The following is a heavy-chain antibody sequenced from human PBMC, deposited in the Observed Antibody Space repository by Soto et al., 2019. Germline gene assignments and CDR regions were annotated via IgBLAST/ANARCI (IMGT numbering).Heavy chain of an antibody. CDR3: ARDVMGSSSGSVFWFDP. V-gene: IGHV4-30-4*01. CDR1: GGSISSGDYY. Sequence: QVQLQESGPGLVKPSQTLSLTCTVSGGSISSGDYYWSWIRQPPGKGLEWIGYIYYSGSTYYNPSRKSRVTISVDTAKNQFSLKLSSVTAAVTAVYYCARDVMGSSSGSVFWFDPWGQGTLVTVSS. CDR2: IYYSGST. J-gene: IGHJ5*02. D-gene: IGHD6-6*01.